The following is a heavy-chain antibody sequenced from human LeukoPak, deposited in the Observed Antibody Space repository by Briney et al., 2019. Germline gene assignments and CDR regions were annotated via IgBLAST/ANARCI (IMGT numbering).Heavy chain of an antibody. Sequence: SETLSLTCTVSGGSISNAAYYWSWIRQHPGKGLEWIGYIYYSGSTYYNPSLKSRVTISVDTSKNQFSLELSSVTAADTAVYYCARVEAATTNPRFDYWGQGTLVTVSS. CDR2: IYYSGST. D-gene: IGHD5-24*01. CDR1: GGSISNAAYY. CDR3: ARVEAATTNPRFDY. V-gene: IGHV4-31*03. J-gene: IGHJ4*02.